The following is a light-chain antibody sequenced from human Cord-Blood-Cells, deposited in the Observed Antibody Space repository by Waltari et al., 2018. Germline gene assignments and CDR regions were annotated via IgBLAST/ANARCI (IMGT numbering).Light chain of an antibody. CDR2: AAS. CDR1: QSISSY. Sequence: IQLTQSASSLTASVGNRVTITCRASQSISSYLNWYQQKPGKAPELLIYAASSLQSGVPSRFSGSGSGTDFTLTISSLQSEDFATYYCQQSYSTPLTFGGGTKVEIK. V-gene: IGKV1-39*01. J-gene: IGKJ4*02. CDR3: QQSYSTPLT.